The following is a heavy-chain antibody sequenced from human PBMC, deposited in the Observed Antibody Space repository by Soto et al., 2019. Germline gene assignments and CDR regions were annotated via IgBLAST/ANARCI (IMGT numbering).Heavy chain of an antibody. Sequence: SETLSLTCTVSGGSISSYYWSWIRQPPGKGLEWIGYIYYSGSTNYNPSLKSRVTISVDTSKNQFSLKLSSVTAADTAVYYCAKIAAAGDFDYWGQGTLVTVSS. D-gene: IGHD6-13*01. J-gene: IGHJ4*02. CDR3: AKIAAAGDFDY. CDR2: IYYSGST. V-gene: IGHV4-59*01. CDR1: GGSISSYY.